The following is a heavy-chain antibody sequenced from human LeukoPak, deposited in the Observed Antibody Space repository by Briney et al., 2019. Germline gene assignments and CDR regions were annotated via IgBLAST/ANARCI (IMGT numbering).Heavy chain of an antibody. CDR3: ARVGSGSWPWAFDI. Sequence: GGSLRLSCAASGFSFRDYGMHWVRQAPGKGLEWVGVIWNDGSKKGYADFVKGRLTISRDNSKSTLCLQVNSLRAEDTAVYYCARVGSGSWPWAFDIWGQGTMVTVSP. CDR1: GFSFRDYG. CDR2: IWNDGSKK. J-gene: IGHJ3*02. D-gene: IGHD3-10*01. V-gene: IGHV3-33*01.